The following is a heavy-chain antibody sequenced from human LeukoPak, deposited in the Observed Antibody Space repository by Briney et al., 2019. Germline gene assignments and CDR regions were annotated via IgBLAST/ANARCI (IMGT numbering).Heavy chain of an antibody. CDR2: IWYDGSNK. CDR3: RRGGSSRRWLPLYDI. V-gene: IGHV3-33*01. J-gene: IGHJ4*02. Sequence: GGSVTLFCSASGFTFSSYGMQWVRQAPGEGLGWVAVIWYDGSNKYYADSMKGRFTISRDNSKHTLYMEMNSVRAEHTSVSLCRRGGSSRRWLPLYDIWGQGTLVTVSS. CDR1: GFTFSSYG. D-gene: IGHD6-19*01.